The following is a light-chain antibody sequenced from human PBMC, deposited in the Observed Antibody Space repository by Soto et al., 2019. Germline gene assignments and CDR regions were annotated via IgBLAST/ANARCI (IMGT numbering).Light chain of an antibody. Sequence: SYDLTQPPSVSVSPGQTASITCSGDKLGDKYSCWYQQKPGQSPVLVIYEDRKRPSGIPERFSGSKSGNTATLTISGTQAMDEADYYCQAWDSSTPVVFGGGTKLTVL. CDR1: KLGDKY. CDR3: QAWDSSTPVV. J-gene: IGLJ2*01. CDR2: EDR. V-gene: IGLV3-1*01.